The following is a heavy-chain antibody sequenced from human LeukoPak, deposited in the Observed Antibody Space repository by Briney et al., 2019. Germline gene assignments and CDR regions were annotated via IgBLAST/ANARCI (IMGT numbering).Heavy chain of an antibody. V-gene: IGHV3-23*01. CDR1: GFTFSNYA. CDR3: AKVLSQGYPNSWTNWFDS. D-gene: IGHD6-13*01. Sequence: GGSLRLSCAAYGFTFSNYAMNWVRQAPGMGPEWVSAISSSGGRTFYAASVEGRFTVSRDNSKSTLHLQMSSLRAEDTAVYSCAKVLSQGYPNSWTNWFDSWGQGALVTVSS. J-gene: IGHJ5*01. CDR2: ISSSGGRT.